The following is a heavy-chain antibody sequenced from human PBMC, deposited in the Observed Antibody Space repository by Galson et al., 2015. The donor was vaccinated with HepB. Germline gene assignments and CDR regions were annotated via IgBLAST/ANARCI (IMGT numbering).Heavy chain of an antibody. CDR2: ISGSGGST. V-gene: IGHV3-23*01. CDR3: ARDVVVTAIPGY. Sequence: SLRLSCAASGFTFSSYAMSWVRQAPGKGLEWVSAISGSGGSTYYADSVKGRFTISRDNSKNTLYLQMNSLRAEDTAVYYCARDVVVTAIPGYWGQGTLVTVSS. J-gene: IGHJ4*02. D-gene: IGHD2-21*02. CDR1: GFTFSSYA.